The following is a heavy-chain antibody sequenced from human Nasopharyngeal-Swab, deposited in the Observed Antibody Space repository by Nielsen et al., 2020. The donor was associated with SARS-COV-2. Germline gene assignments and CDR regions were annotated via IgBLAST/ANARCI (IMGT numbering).Heavy chain of an antibody. CDR2: VNDDGSRT. CDR3: VKHQGSSSDQ. V-gene: IGHV3-74*01. Sequence: GESLKISCAVSGLTVSSTYMSWVRQAPGKGLEWVSRVNDDGSRTDYADSVRGRFTISRDNARNTLYLQMNSLRVEDTAVYYCVKHQGSSSDQWGQGTLVTVSS. J-gene: IGHJ4*02. CDR1: GLTVSSTY.